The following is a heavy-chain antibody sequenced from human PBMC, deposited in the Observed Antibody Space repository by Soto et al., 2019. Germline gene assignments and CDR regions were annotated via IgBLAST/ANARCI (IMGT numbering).Heavy chain of an antibody. CDR2: ISSSGSTI. J-gene: IGHJ4*02. D-gene: IGHD3-9*01. Sequence: GGSLRLSCAASGFTFSDYYMSWIRQAPGKGLEWVSYISSSGSTIYYADSVKGQFTISRYNAKNSLNLQMNSLRAEDTAVYYCARGYFDWLPYFDYWGQGTLVTVSS. CDR1: GFTFSDYY. CDR3: ARGYFDWLPYFDY. V-gene: IGHV3-11*01.